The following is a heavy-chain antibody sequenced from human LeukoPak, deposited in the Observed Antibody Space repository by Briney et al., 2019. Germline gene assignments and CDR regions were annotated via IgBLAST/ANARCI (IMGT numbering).Heavy chain of an antibody. Sequence: SETLSLTCTVSGGSLSSHYWSWIRQTPGKGLEWIGYIYYSGSTNYNPSLKSRVTISVDTSKNQFSLKLSSVTAADTAVYYCARYYDILTGYSTASFDYWGQGTLVTVSS. D-gene: IGHD3-9*01. CDR3: ARYYDILTGYSTASFDY. V-gene: IGHV4-59*11. CDR1: GGSLSSHY. CDR2: IYYSGST. J-gene: IGHJ4*02.